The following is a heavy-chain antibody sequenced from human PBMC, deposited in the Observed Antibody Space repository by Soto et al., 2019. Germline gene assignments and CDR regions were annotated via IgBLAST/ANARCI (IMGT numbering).Heavy chain of an antibody. CDR2: IWYDGSSK. CDR1: GFTFSGYG. Sequence: QVQLVEAGGGVVQPGRSLRLSCAASGFTFSGYGMHWGRQAPGTGLEWVAVIWYDGSSKDYADSVKGRFTISRDNSKNTLYLQMNSLRGEDTAVYYCAIDNRYYGSGSIDYWGQGTLVTVSS. CDR3: AIDNRYYGSGSIDY. J-gene: IGHJ4*02. D-gene: IGHD3-10*01. V-gene: IGHV3-33*01.